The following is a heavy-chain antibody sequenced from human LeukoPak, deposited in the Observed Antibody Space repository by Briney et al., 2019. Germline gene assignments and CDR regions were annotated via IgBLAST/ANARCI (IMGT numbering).Heavy chain of an antibody. CDR2: IYYSGST. CDR3: ARDALTGYARVFDY. J-gene: IGHJ4*02. D-gene: IGHD3-9*01. V-gene: IGHV4-59*01. CDR1: GGSISSYY. Sequence: PSETLSLTCTVSGGSISSYYWSWIRQPPGKGLEWIGYIYYSGSTNYNPSLKSRVTISVDTSKNQFSLKLSSVTAADTALYYCARDALTGYARVFDYWGQGTLVTVSS.